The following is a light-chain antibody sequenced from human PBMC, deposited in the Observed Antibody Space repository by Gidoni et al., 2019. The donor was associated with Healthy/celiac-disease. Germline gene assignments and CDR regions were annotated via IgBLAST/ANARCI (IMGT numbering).Light chain of an antibody. CDR1: NIGSKS. J-gene: IGLJ2*01. Sequence: SSVLTQPPSVSVAPRKTARIPCGGNNIGSKSVHWYQQKPGQAPVLVIYYDSDRPSGIPERLSGSNSGNPATLTISRVEAGDEADYYWQVWDSSRDHTGVVLGGGTKLTVL. CDR3: QVWDSSRDHTGVV. V-gene: IGLV3-21*04. CDR2: YDS.